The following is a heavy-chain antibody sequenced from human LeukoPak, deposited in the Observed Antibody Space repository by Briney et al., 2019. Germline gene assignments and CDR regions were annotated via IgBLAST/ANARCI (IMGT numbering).Heavy chain of an antibody. D-gene: IGHD3-3*01. CDR3: AKDGDFYYDFWSGYSYYYYMDV. V-gene: IGHV3-23*01. CDR2: ISGSGGST. Sequence: PGGTLRLSCEASGLTFSSYAMSWVRQAPGKGLEWVSAISGSGGSTYYADSVKGRFTISRDNSKNTLYLQMNSLRAEDTAVYYCAKDGDFYYDFWSGYSYYYYMDVWGKGTTVTVSS. CDR1: GLTFSSYA. J-gene: IGHJ6*03.